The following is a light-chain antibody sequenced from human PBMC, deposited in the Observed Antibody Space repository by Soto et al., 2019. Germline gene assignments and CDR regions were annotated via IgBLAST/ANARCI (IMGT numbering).Light chain of an antibody. CDR1: TRDIAGYNY. Sequence: QSVLTQPASVSGSLGQSITISCTGTTRDIAGYNYISWYQQLPGKAPKLMIYQVTIRPSGISNRFSGSKSGNTASLTISGLKSEDAADYYCTSFSSATYLYVFGTWTKLTV. CDR2: QVT. V-gene: IGLV2-14*01. CDR3: TSFSSATYLYV. J-gene: IGLJ1*01.